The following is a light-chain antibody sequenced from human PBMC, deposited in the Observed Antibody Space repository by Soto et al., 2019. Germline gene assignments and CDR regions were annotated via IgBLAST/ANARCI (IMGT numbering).Light chain of an antibody. CDR1: QSISSY. Sequence: DIQMTQSPSSLSASVGDRGTSACRASQSISSYLNWYQQKPGKAPKLLIYAASSLQSGVPSRFSGSGSGTDFTLTISSLQPEDFASYYCQQGNIFPWTFGQGTKVDIK. J-gene: IGKJ1*01. CDR3: QQGNIFPWT. V-gene: IGKV1-39*01. CDR2: AAS.